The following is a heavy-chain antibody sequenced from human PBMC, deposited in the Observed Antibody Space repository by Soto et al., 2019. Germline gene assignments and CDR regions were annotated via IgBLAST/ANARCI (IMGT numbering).Heavy chain of an antibody. CDR1: GFTFSSYG. CDR3: ANGGYSGYDYVSYYYYYGMDV. V-gene: IGHV3-30*18. Sequence: QVQLVESGGGVVQPGRSLRLSCAASGFTFSSYGMHWVRQAPGKGLEWVAVISYDGSNKYYADSVKGRFTISRDNSKNTLYLQMNSLRAEDTAVYYCANGGYSGYDYVSYYYYYGMDVW. D-gene: IGHD5-12*01. CDR2: ISYDGSNK. J-gene: IGHJ6*01.